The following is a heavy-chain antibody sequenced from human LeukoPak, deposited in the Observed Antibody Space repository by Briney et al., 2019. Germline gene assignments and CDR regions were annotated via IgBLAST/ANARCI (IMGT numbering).Heavy chain of an antibody. J-gene: IGHJ3*02. CDR1: GYTLTELS. V-gene: IGHV1-24*01. D-gene: IGHD5-18*01. CDR3: ATKIPGYSYAWPSMWFHAFDI. Sequence: ASVKVSCKVSGYTLTELSMHWVRQAPGKGLEWMGGFDPEDGETIYVQKFQGRVTMTEDTSTDTAYMELSSLRSEDTAVYYCATKIPGYSYAWPSMWFHAFDIWGQGTMVTVSS. CDR2: FDPEDGET.